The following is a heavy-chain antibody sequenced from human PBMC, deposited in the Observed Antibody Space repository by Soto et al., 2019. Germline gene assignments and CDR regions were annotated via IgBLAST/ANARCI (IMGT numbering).Heavy chain of an antibody. Sequence: QVQLVESGGGVVQPGGSLRLSCAVSGFTFGDYDMHWVRQAPGKGLEWVAVISPDGINKYYPDSLRGRFTISRDNSKNTLYLQMSSLSGEYTAVYYCVKPSGWYPDYWGQGTHVTVSS. CDR3: VKPSGWYPDY. CDR2: ISPDGINK. V-gene: IGHV3-30*18. D-gene: IGHD6-19*01. J-gene: IGHJ4*02. CDR1: GFTFGDYD.